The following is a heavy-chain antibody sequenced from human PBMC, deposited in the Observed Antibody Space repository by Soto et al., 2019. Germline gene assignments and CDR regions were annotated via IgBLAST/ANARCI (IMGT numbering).Heavy chain of an antibody. J-gene: IGHJ5*02. CDR2: INHRGST. CDR3: ARTDIVTTIWFDP. D-gene: IGHD5-12*01. Sequence: WTWIRQPPGKGLEWIGEINHRGSTNYNPSLKSRVSISIDTSKNQFSLKLTSVTAADTSVYYCARTDIVTTIWFDPWGQGTLVTVSS. V-gene: IGHV4-34*01.